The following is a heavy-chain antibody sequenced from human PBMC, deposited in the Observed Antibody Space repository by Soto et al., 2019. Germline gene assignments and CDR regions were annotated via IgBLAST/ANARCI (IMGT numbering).Heavy chain of an antibody. Sequence: PSETLSLTCTVSGVSISSSSYYWGWIRQTPGKGLDWIGTIYFSGKTYYNPSLKSRLTISVDRSKNQFALNLTSVTAADTAVYYCARELLFYDSDGFSWDDAFDIWGQGTMVTVSS. V-gene: IGHV4-39*02. CDR2: IYFSGKT. J-gene: IGHJ3*02. CDR3: ARELLFYDSDGFSWDDAFDI. CDR1: GVSISSSSYY. D-gene: IGHD3-22*01.